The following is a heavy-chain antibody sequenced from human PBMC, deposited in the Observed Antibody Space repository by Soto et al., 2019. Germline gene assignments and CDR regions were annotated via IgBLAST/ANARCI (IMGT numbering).Heavy chain of an antibody. CDR1: GFTFSSYW. CDR2: IKQDGSEK. CDR3: ARVIGYSYGYYFDY. Sequence: GGSLRLSCAASGFTFSSYWMSWVRQAPGKGLEWVANIKQDGSEKYYVDSVKGRFTISRDNAKNSLYLQMNSLRAEDTAVYYCARVIGYSYGYYFDYWGQGTLVTVSS. V-gene: IGHV3-7*01. J-gene: IGHJ4*02. D-gene: IGHD5-18*01.